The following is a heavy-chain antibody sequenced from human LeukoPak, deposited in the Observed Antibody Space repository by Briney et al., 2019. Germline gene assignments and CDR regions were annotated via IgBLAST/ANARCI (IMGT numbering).Heavy chain of an antibody. CDR1: GGSISSYY. J-gene: IGHJ6*03. D-gene: IGHD5-18*01. CDR2: IYYSGST. V-gene: IGHV4-59*01. Sequence: SETLSFTCTVSGGSISSYYWSWIRQPPGKGREWIGYIYYSGSTNYNPSLKSRVTISVDTSKNQFSLKLSSVTAADTAVYYCARGKEFSYGYNYYYYMDVWGKGTTVTVSS. CDR3: ARGKEFSYGYNYYYYMDV.